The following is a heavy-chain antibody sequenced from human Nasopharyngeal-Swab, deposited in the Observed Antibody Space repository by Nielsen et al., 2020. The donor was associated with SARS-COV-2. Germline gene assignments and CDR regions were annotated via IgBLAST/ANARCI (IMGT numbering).Heavy chain of an antibody. Sequence: GESLKISCEGSGSSFTTYWIGWVRQIPGKGLEWMGIIYPSDSDTRYSPSFQGQVTISADKSISTAYLQWSSLKASDTAMYCCARRGDDGYIDYWGQGTLVTVS. V-gene: IGHV5-51*01. J-gene: IGHJ4*02. CDR3: ARRGDDGYIDY. CDR1: GSSFTTYW. CDR2: IYPSDSDT. D-gene: IGHD2-21*01.